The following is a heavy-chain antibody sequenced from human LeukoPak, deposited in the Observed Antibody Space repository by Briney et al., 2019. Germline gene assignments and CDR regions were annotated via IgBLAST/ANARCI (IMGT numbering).Heavy chain of an antibody. CDR1: GFTFSSYT. CDR2: ITTSDGNT. CDR3: AKDGGLWVSAHWGDS. D-gene: IGHD7-27*01. J-gene: IGHJ4*02. V-gene: IGHV3-23*01. Sequence: GGSLRLSCAASGFTFSSYTMSWVRQAPGKGLEWVLTITTSDGNTYYADSVKGRFTVSRDNSKNTLFLQMNSLRAEDTAVYYCAKDGGLWVSAHWGDSWGRGTLVTVSS.